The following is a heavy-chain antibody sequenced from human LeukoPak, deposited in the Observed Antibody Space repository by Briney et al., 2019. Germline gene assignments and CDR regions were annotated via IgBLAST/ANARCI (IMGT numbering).Heavy chain of an antibody. CDR1: GISFSNYW. V-gene: IGHV3-7*01. Sequence: GGSLRLSCAASGISFSNYWMTWIRQAPEKGLQWVANIKEDGSDKNYADSVKGRFTISRDNAKNLLYLQMNSLRAEDTAVYYCARWTDWYLDLWGRGTLVTVSS. J-gene: IGHJ2*01. CDR3: ARWTDWYLDL. D-gene: IGHD2-21*02. CDR2: IKEDGSDK.